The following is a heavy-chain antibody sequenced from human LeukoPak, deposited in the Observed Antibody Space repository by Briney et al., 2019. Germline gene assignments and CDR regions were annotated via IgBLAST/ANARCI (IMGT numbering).Heavy chain of an antibody. Sequence: GGSLGLSCAASGFTFSSYSMNWVRQAPGKGLEWVSSISSSSSSYIYYADSVKGRFTISRDNAKNSLYLQMNSLRAEDTAVYYCARAVAVAGTSDYWGQGTLVTVSS. J-gene: IGHJ4*02. CDR2: ISSSSSSYI. D-gene: IGHD6-19*01. CDR1: GFTFSSYS. V-gene: IGHV3-21*01. CDR3: ARAVAVAGTSDY.